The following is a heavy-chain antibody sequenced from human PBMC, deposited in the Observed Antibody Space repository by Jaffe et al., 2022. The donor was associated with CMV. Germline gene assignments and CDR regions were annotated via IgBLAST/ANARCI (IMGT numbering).Heavy chain of an antibody. Sequence: EVRLVESGGGLVQPGGYLRLSCAASGFTFTTYEMNWVRQAPGKGLEWVSYISSSGTTIYYADSVKGRFTISRDNANNSLYLQMNTLRVEDTALYYCARGAYSYGYRGDFDYWGQGTLVTVSS. D-gene: IGHD3-10*01. CDR3: ARGAYSYGYRGDFDY. J-gene: IGHJ4*02. CDR2: ISSSGTTI. CDR1: GFTFTTYE. V-gene: IGHV3-48*03.